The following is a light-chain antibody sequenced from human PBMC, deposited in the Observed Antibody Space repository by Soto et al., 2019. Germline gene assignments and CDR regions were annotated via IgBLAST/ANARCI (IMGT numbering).Light chain of an antibody. CDR3: QQYNSYPT. V-gene: IGKV1-5*01. J-gene: IGKJ1*01. Sequence: DTQMTQSPSTLSASVGDRVTITCRASRSISSWLAWYQQKPGKAPKLLIYDASSLESGVPSRFSGSGSGTEFTLTISSLQPDDFATYYCQQYNSYPTFGPGTNVDIK. CDR1: RSISSW. CDR2: DAS.